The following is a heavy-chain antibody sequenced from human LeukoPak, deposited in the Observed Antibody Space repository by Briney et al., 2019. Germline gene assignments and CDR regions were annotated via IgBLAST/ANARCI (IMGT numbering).Heavy chain of an antibody. J-gene: IGHJ5*02. CDR3: ARRTQLVLSGWFRWFDP. CDR1: PDSFNNDLHY. V-gene: IGHV4-39*07. D-gene: IGHD6-13*01. Sequence: SETLSLMCSVSPDSFNNDLHYWAWIRQPPGKGLEWIGSISYSGLTNYNPSLKSRVTISVDTSKNQFSLKLSSVTAADTVVYYCARRTQLVLSGWFRWFDPWGQGTLVTVSS. CDR2: ISYSGLT.